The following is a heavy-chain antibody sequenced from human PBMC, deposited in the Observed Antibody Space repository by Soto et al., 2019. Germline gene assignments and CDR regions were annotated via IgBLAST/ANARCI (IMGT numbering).Heavy chain of an antibody. CDR1: GFTFSFYA. V-gene: IGHV3-30*04. CDR3: AKGFPYGSGIYGMDV. CDR2: ISYDGSNK. Sequence: GGSLRLSCAASGFTFSFYAMHWVRQAPGKGLEWVAVISYDGSNKYYADSVKGRFTISRDNSKNTLYLQMNSLRAEDTAVYYCAKGFPYGSGIYGMDVWGQGTTVTVSS. J-gene: IGHJ6*02. D-gene: IGHD3-10*01.